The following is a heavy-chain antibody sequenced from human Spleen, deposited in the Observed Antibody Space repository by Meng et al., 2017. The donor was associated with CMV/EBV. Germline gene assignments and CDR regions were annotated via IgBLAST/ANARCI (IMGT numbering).Heavy chain of an antibody. V-gene: IGHV3-23*01. CDR3: AKDRGAIFGVVVMSVYFDC. CDR2: ISGSGVNT. Sequence: GESLKISCAASGFTFSSYAMSWVRQAPGKGLEWVSAISGSGVNTYYADSVKGRFTISTDTSKNTLYLQMNGLRADDTAIYYCAKDRGAIFGVVVMSVYFDCWGQGALVTVSS. CDR1: GFTFSSYA. J-gene: IGHJ4*02. D-gene: IGHD3-3*01.